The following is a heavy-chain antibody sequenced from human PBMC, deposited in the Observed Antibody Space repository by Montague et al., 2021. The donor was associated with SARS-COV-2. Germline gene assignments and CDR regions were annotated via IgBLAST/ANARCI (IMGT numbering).Heavy chain of an antibody. CDR3: ARGTLSVNMALVVLLGGLYYFDS. D-gene: IGHD4/OR15-4a*01. V-gene: IGHV4-4*02. CDR2: IYHSGTT. CDR1: GGSVSSDNW. J-gene: IGHJ4*02. Sequence: SETLSLTCTVSGGSVSSDNWWTWVRQPPGKGLEWIGEIYHSGTTXCNPSLQSRVTISVDTSKNQFSLRLSSVTAADTAVYYCARGTLSVNMALVVLLGGLYYFDSWGQGTLVAVSS.